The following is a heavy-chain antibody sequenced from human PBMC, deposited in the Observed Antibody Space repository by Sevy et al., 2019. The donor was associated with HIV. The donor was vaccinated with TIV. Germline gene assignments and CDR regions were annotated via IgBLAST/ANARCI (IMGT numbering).Heavy chain of an antibody. Sequence: GGSLRLSCAASGFTFSDHYMEWVRQAPGKGLEWVGRTRNKADSYSTEYAASVKGRFTISRDDSKNSLYLQMNSLKTEDTAVYYSSTHAGIAAAGRVFDYWGQGTLVTDSS. V-gene: IGHV3-72*01. CDR3: STHAGIAAAGRVFDY. J-gene: IGHJ4*02. D-gene: IGHD6-13*01. CDR2: TRNKADSYST. CDR1: GFTFSDHY.